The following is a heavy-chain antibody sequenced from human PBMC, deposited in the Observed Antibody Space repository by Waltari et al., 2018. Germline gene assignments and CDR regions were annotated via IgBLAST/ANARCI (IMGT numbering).Heavy chain of an antibody. CDR1: GFIFSRFD. CDR2: IRFNGSQK. V-gene: IGHV3-30*02. Sequence: QVQLVESGGGVVQPGGSLRLSCKASGFIFSRFDMHWVRQAPAMGLEWVSLIRFNGSQKYYSQSLKGRFTVSRDNSSDTLYLHMENLGSDDTATYFCAGDISVSSPSLWGRGTLVTVSS. J-gene: IGHJ1*01. D-gene: IGHD3-3*02. CDR3: AGDISVSSPSL.